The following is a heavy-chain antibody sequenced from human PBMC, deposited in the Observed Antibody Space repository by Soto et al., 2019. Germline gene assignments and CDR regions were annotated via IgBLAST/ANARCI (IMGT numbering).Heavy chain of an antibody. J-gene: IGHJ4*02. CDR3: ARAYYYDSSGYGVHFDY. D-gene: IGHD3-22*01. CDR1: GGTFSSYA. Sequence: ASVKVSCKTSGGTFSSYAFSWVRQAPGQGLEWMGGIIPIFGKANYAQKFQGRVTITADESTSTAYMELSSLRSEDTAVYYCARAYYYDSSGYGVHFDYWGQGTLVTVSS. CDR2: IIPIFGKA. V-gene: IGHV1-69*13.